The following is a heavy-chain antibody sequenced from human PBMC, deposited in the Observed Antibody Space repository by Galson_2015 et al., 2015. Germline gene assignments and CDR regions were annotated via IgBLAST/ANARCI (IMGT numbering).Heavy chain of an antibody. CDR3: ARDFDNCNRRVFDP. CDR1: GFTFSDNY. D-gene: IGHD1-20*01. Sequence: SLRISCAASGFTFSDNYMSWVRQAPGKGLEWVSYISSSGGTIYYADSERGRITISRDNAKNSLYLQMNSLRAEDTAVYYCARDFDNCNRRVFDPWGQGTLVAVSS. CDR2: ISSSGGTI. J-gene: IGHJ5*02. V-gene: IGHV3-11*01.